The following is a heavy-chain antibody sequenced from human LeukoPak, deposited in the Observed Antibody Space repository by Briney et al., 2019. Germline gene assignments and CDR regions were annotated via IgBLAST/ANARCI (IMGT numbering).Heavy chain of an antibody. CDR2: IYYSGSS. V-gene: IGHV4-59*01. CDR1: GGSISGYH. CDR3: ARVPRSYYYYYYMDV. J-gene: IGHJ6*03. Sequence: SETLSLTCNVSGGSISGYHWSWIRQPPGKGLEWLGYIYYSGSSNYNPSLKSRVTMSADTSKNQFSLKLSSVTAADTAVYYCARVPRSYYYYYYMDVWGKGTTDTVSS.